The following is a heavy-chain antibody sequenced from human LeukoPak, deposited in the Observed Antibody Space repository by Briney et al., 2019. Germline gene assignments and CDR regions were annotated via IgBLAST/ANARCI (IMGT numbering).Heavy chain of an antibody. V-gene: IGHV1-3*04. J-gene: IGHJ1*01. D-gene: IGHD3-10*01. CDR2: INTGNGNT. Sequence: ASVKVSCKTSGYTFTNYGMHWVRQAPRQGPEWMGWINTGNGNTKSSQKFQDRVTLTRDTSAGTAYMELNSLSSEDTAVYYCARVPLDDASRHYYPHWGQGTLVTVSS. CDR1: GYTFTNYG. CDR3: ARVPLDDASRHYYPH.